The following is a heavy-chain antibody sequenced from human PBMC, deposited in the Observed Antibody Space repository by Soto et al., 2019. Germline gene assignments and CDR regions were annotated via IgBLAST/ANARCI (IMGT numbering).Heavy chain of an antibody. Sequence: QITLKESGPTLVKPTATLTLTCTFSGFSVATTGVGVGWVRQPPGKALEFLAVIYWNDDKRYSPSLRNRLTITKDASRNQVVLKMTDMDPVDTATYYCAHIDYTDYRKPPLDYWGQGTPVTVSP. D-gene: IGHD4-17*01. V-gene: IGHV2-5*01. J-gene: IGHJ4*02. CDR1: GFSVATTGVG. CDR3: AHIDYTDYRKPPLDY. CDR2: IYWNDDK.